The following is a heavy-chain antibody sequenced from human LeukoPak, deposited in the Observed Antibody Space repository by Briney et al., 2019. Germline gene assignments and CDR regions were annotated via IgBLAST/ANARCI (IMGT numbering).Heavy chain of an antibody. CDR1: GGSISSYY. CDR2: IYYSGST. Sequence: SETLSLTCTVSGGSISSYYWSWIRKPPGKGLEWIGYIYYSGSTNYNPSLKSRVTISVDTSKNQLSLKLSSVTAADTAVYYCARHSAPTMVRGVNYYYYYMDVWGKGTTVTVSS. CDR3: ARHSAPTMVRGVNYYYYYMDV. J-gene: IGHJ6*03. D-gene: IGHD3-10*01. V-gene: IGHV4-59*08.